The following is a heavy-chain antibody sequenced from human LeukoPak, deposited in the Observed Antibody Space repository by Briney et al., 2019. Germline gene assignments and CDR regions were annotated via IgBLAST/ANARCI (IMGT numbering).Heavy chain of an antibody. CDR1: GFTFSSYG. J-gene: IGHJ4*02. V-gene: IGHV3-23*01. D-gene: IGHD3-22*01. CDR3: AKIYDSTGYYFFFDN. CDR2: ISGSGGST. Sequence: GGTLRLSCAASGFTFSSYGMSWVHQAPGKGLEWVSAISGSGGSTYYADSVKGRFTISRDNSKNTLYLQMNSLRAEDTAIYYCAKIYDSTGYYFFFDNWGQGALVTVSS.